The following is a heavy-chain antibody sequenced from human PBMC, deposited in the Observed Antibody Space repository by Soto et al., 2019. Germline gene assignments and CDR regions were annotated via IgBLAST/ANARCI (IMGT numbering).Heavy chain of an antibody. CDR1: GFTFSAYD. Sequence: EVQLVESEGGVVQPGESLRLSCAASGFTFSAYDMHWVRQTTGKGLEWVSAIGAADDPYYLGSVKGRFTISRENAKNSLYLQMNSLRAEDTAVYYCARAYSGRLPRRADYYFAMDVWGQGTTVTVSS. D-gene: IGHD2-15*01. CDR2: IGAADDP. V-gene: IGHV3-13*05. CDR3: ARAYSGRLPRRADYYFAMDV. J-gene: IGHJ6*02.